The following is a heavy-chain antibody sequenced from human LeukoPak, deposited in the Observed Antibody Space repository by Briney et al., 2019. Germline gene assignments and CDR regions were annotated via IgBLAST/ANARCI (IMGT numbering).Heavy chain of an antibody. Sequence: SVKVSCKASVGTFSSYAISWVRQAPGQGLEWMGGIIPIFGTANYAQKFQGRVTITADESMSTAYMELSSLRSEDTAVYYCASIHVSTSSEYFQHWGQGTLVTVSS. CDR3: ASIHVSTSSEYFQH. J-gene: IGHJ1*01. V-gene: IGHV1-69*13. CDR1: VGTFSSYA. D-gene: IGHD2-2*01. CDR2: IIPIFGTA.